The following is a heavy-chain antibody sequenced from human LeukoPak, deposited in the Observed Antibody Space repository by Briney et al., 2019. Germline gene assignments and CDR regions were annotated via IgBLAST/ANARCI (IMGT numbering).Heavy chain of an antibody. CDR3: ARVPITMVRGVIIRGIYGMDV. J-gene: IGHJ6*02. CDR2: IYYSGST. CDR1: GGSISSDY. Sequence: PSETLSLTCTVSGGSISSDYWSWIRQPPGKGLEWIGYIYYSGSTNYNPCLKSRVTISVDTSKNQFSLKLSSVTAADTAVYYCARVPITMVRGVIIRGIYGMDVWGQGTTVTVSS. D-gene: IGHD3-10*01. V-gene: IGHV4-59*08.